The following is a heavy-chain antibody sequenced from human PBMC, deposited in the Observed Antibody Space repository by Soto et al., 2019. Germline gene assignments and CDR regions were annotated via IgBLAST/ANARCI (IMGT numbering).Heavy chain of an antibody. D-gene: IGHD4-4*01. CDR1: GHSISSYY. CDR3: ARDTVWYGMDV. J-gene: IGHJ6*02. V-gene: IGHV4-59*01. Sequence: TLSLTCTAFGHSISSYYWTWIRQPPGKGLEWIGYIYYSGSTNYNPSLKSRVTISVDTSKNQFSLKLSSVTAADTAVYYCARDTVWYGMDVWGQGTTVIVSS. CDR2: IYYSGST.